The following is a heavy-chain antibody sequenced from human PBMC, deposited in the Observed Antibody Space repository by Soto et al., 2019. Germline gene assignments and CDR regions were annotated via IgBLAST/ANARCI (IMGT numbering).Heavy chain of an antibody. Sequence: GGSLRLSCAASGFTFGSYAMSWVRQAPGKGLEWVSAISGSGGSTYYADSVKGRFTISRDNSKNTLYLQMNSLRAEDTAVYYCAKDPGITGTTSDYWGQGTLVTVSS. CDR1: GFTFGSYA. CDR2: ISGSGGST. D-gene: IGHD1-7*01. J-gene: IGHJ4*02. CDR3: AKDPGITGTTSDY. V-gene: IGHV3-23*01.